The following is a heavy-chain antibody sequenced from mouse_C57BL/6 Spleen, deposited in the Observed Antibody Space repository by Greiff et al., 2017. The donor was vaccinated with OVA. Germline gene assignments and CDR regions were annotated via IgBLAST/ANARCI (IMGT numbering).Heavy chain of an antibody. CDR2: INPSTGGT. CDR1: GYSFTGYY. Sequence: VQLQQSGPELVKPGASVKISCKASGYSFTGYYMNWVKQSPEKSLEWIGEINPSTGGTTYNQKFKAKATLTVDKSSSTAYMQLKSLTSEDSAVYYCARQGGGGAMDYWGQGTSVTVSS. CDR3: ARQGGGGAMDY. V-gene: IGHV1-42*01. J-gene: IGHJ4*01. D-gene: IGHD3-3*01.